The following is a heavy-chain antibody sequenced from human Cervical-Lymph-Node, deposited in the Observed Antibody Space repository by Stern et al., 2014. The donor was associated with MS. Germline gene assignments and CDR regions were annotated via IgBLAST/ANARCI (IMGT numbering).Heavy chain of an antibody. CDR1: GFTFSSYG. CDR2: IWYDGSNK. CDR3: ARDHSSSWGVFDY. Sequence: QVQLVESGGGVVQPGRSLRLSCAASGFTFSSYGMHWVRQAPGKGLEGVAVIWYDGSNKYYADSVKGRFTISRDNSKNTLYLQMNSLRAEDTAVYYCARDHSSSWGVFDYWGQGTLVTVSS. D-gene: IGHD6-13*01. V-gene: IGHV3-33*01. J-gene: IGHJ4*02.